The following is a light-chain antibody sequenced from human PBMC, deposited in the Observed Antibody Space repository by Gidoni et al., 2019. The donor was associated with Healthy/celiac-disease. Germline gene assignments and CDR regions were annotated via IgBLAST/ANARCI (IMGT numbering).Light chain of an antibody. CDR2: GSS. Sequence: VLTQSPGTLSLSPGERATLSCRASQSVSSSYLAWYQQKPGQASRLLIYGSSSRATGIPDRFSGSCSGTDFTLTISRLEPEDFAVYYCQQYGSSPRTFGQGTKVEIK. J-gene: IGKJ1*01. CDR1: QSVSSSY. V-gene: IGKV3-20*01. CDR3: QQYGSSPRT.